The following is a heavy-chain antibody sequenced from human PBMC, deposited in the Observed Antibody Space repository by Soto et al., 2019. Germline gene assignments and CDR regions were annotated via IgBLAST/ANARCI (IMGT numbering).Heavy chain of an antibody. J-gene: IGHJ6*03. D-gene: IGHD2-2*03. Sequence: GGSLRLSCTASGFTFGDYAMSWFRQAPGKGLEWVGFIRSKAYGGTTEYAASVKGRFTISRDDSKSIAYLQMNSLKTEDTAVYYCTRDGYCSSTSCPDYYYYYMDVWGKGTTVTVSS. V-gene: IGHV3-49*03. CDR3: TRDGYCSSTSCPDYYYYYMDV. CDR2: IRSKAYGGTT. CDR1: GFTFGDYA.